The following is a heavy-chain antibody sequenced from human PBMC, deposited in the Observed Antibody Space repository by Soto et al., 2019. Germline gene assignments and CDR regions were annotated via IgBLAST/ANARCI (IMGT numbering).Heavy chain of an antibody. CDR3: AKELTGDRPYYFDY. J-gene: IGHJ4*02. V-gene: IGHV3-23*01. Sequence: LSLTCAASGFTFSSYAMSWVRQAPGKGLEWVSAISGSGGSTYYADSVKGRFTISRDNSKNTLYLQMNSLIAEDTAVYYCAKELTGDRPYYFDYWAREPWSPSPQ. CDR2: ISGSGGST. D-gene: IGHD7-27*01. CDR1: GFTFSSYA.